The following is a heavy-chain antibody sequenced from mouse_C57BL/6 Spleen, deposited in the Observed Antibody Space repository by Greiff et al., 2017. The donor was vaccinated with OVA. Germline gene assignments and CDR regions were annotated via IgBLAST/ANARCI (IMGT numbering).Heavy chain of an antibody. D-gene: IGHD1-1*01. CDR3: ARPNGSSSYYFDY. CDR1: GYTFTSYW. V-gene: IGHV1-7*01. CDR2: INPSSGYT. Sequence: QVQLQQSGAELAKPGASVELSCKASGYTFTSYWMHWVKQRPGQGLEWIGYINPSSGYTKYNQKFKDKATLTADKSSSTAYMQLSSLTYEDSAVYYCARPNGSSSYYFDYWGQGTTLTVSS. J-gene: IGHJ2*01.